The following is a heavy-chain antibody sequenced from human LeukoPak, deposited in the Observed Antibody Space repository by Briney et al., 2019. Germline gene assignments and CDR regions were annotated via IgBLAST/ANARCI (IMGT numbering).Heavy chain of an antibody. D-gene: IGHD1-26*01. V-gene: IGHV3-23*01. CDR3: AKVTTSGTYYYFDY. Sequence: GGSLRLPCAASGFTFSSYAMSWVRQAPGKGLEWVSALSGSGRDTYYADSVKGRFTISRDKSKNTLYLQMNSLRAVDTAIYYCAKVTTSGTYYYFDYWGQGTLVTVSS. CDR1: GFTFSSYA. CDR2: LSGSGRDT. J-gene: IGHJ4*02.